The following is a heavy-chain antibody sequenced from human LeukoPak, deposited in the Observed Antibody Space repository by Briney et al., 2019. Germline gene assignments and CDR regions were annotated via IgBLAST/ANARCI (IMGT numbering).Heavy chain of an antibody. V-gene: IGHV1-2*02. CDR2: INPNSGGT. CDR1: GYTFTSYY. J-gene: IGHJ5*02. Sequence: ALVKVSCKASGYTFTSYYMHWVRQAPGQGLEWMGIINPNSGGTNYAQKFQGRVTMTRDTSISTAYMELSRLRSDDTAVYYCARERVRAAARQNNWFDPWGQGTLVTVSS. D-gene: IGHD6-13*01. CDR3: ARERVRAAARQNNWFDP.